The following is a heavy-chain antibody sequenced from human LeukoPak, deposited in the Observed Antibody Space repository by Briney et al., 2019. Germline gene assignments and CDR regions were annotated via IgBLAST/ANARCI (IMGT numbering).Heavy chain of an antibody. J-gene: IGHJ4*02. CDR2: IYYSGST. CDR3: ARPVRSYYDSSGYYFDY. Sequence: PSETLSLTCTVSGGSISSSSYYWGWIRQPPGKGLEWIGSIYYSGSTYYNPSLKSRVTISVDTSKNQFSLKLSSVTAADTAVYYCARPVRSYYDSSGYYFDYWGQGTLVTVSS. V-gene: IGHV4-39*01. D-gene: IGHD3-22*01. CDR1: GGSISSSSYY.